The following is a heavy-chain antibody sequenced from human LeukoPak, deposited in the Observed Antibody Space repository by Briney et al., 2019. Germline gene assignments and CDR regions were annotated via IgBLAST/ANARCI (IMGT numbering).Heavy chain of an antibody. CDR3: AREKRYATNAFDI. J-gene: IGHJ3*02. V-gene: IGHV4-59*01. CDR1: GGSISSYY. D-gene: IGHD5-24*01. Sequence: SETLSLTCTVSGGSISSYYWSWIRQPPGKGLEWIGYIYYSGSTNYNPSLKSRVTISVDTSKNQFSLKLSSVTAADTAVYYCAREKRYATNAFDIWGQGTMVTVSS. CDR2: IYYSGST.